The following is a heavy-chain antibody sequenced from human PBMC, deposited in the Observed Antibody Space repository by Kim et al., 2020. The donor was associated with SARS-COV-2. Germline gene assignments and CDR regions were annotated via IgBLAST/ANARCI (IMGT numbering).Heavy chain of an antibody. J-gene: IGHJ6*02. CDR1: GYTFTGYY. V-gene: IGHV1-2*06. D-gene: IGHD2-2*01. CDR3: AREPCSSTSCSEGYYYYYGMDV. CDR2: INPNSGGT. Sequence: ASVKVSCKASGYTFTGYYMHWVRQAPGQGLEWMGRINPNSGGTNYAQKFQGRVTMTRDTSISTAYMELSRLRSDDTAVYYCAREPCSSTSCSEGYYYYYGMDVWGQGTTVTVSS.